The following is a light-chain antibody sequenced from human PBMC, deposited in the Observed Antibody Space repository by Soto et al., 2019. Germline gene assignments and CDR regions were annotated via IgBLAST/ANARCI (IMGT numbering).Light chain of an antibody. Sequence: EIVMTQSPATLSVSPGERATHSCRASQSVSSNLAWYQQKPGQAPRLLIYGASTRATGIPARFSGSGSGTEFTLTISSLQSEDFAVYYCQQYNNGWTFGQGTKVEIK. CDR2: GAS. J-gene: IGKJ1*01. V-gene: IGKV3-15*01. CDR1: QSVSSN. CDR3: QQYNNGWT.